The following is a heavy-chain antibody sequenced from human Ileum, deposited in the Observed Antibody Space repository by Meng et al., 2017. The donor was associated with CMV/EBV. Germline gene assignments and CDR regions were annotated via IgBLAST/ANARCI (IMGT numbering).Heavy chain of an antibody. D-gene: IGHD3-16*01. CDR3: AKGKSPQWGDWFDP. CDR2: IYSGDSST. J-gene: IGHJ5*02. CDR1: GFTFSSYA. V-gene: IGHV3-23*03. Sequence: GGSLRLSCAASGFTFSSYAMSWVRQAPGKGLEWVSVIYSGDSSTYYADPGKGRFTISRHNYKNTLYLQMNSLRAEDTAVYCGAKGKSPQWGDWFDPWGQGTLVTVSS.